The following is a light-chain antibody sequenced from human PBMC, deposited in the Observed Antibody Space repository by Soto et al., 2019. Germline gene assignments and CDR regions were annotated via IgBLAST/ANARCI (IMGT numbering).Light chain of an antibody. CDR1: QTVSSRF. CDR3: QKYATSPLT. V-gene: IGKV3-20*01. CDR2: RAL. J-gene: IGKJ4*01. Sequence: EIVGTQSPCTLSLSPGERATLSCRASQTVSSRFLAWDQQKPGQAPTLLIYRALSRATGITDRFSGIGSGPDFPLTISRLEPEDFALYYCQKYATSPLTFGGGNKVAIQ.